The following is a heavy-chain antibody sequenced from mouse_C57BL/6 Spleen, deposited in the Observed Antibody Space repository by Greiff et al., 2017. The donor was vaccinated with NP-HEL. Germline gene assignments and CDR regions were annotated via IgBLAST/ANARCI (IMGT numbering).Heavy chain of an antibody. CDR1: GYTFTSYW. D-gene: IGHD1-1*01. CDR2: IHPNSGST. CDR3: ARVPHDYGSSLPAY. V-gene: IGHV1-64*01. J-gene: IGHJ3*01. Sequence: QVQLQQPGAELVKPGASVKLSCKASGYTFTSYWMHWVKQRPGQGLEWIGMIHPNSGSTNYNEKFKSKATLTVDKSSSTAYMQLSSLTSEDSAVYYCARVPHDYGSSLPAYWGQGTLVTVSA.